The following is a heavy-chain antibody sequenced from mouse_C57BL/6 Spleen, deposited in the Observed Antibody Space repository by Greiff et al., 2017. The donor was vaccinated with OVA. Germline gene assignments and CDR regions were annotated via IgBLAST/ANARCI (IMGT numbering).Heavy chain of an antibody. CDR1: GYAFSSYW. D-gene: IGHD1-1*01. J-gene: IGHJ2*01. V-gene: IGHV1-80*01. CDR3: ARRGTTVVFDY. CDR2: IYPGDGDT. Sequence: LVESGAELVKPGASVKISCKASGYAFSSYWMNWVKQRPGKGLEWIGQIYPGDGDTNYNGKFKGKATLTADKSSSTAYMQLSSLTSEDSAVYFCARRGTTVVFDYWGQGTTLTVSS.